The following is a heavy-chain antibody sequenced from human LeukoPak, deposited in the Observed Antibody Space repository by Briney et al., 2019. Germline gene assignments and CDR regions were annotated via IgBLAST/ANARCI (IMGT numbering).Heavy chain of an antibody. J-gene: IGHJ4*01. CDR1: GLTVSNNY. CDR2: IYSGGNT. V-gene: IGHV3-53*03. Sequence: RAGGSLRLSCAASGLTVSNNYMSWVRQRPGKGLERVSVIYSGGNTYYADSVRGRFTISRDNSQNTLYLQMNSLRVDDTALYFCARAGFYSGWYVVDFWGHGTLVTVSS. D-gene: IGHD6-19*01. CDR3: ARAGFYSGWYVVDF.